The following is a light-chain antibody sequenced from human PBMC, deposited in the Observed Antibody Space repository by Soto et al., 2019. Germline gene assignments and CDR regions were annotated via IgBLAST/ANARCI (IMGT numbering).Light chain of an antibody. CDR1: SSDVGGYNY. V-gene: IGLV2-14*01. CDR2: EVS. CDR3: SSFTTSNTLV. J-gene: IGLJ1*01. Sequence: VLTQPASVSGSPGQSITISCTGTSSDVGGYNYVSWYQQHPRKAPKLMIYEVSDRPSGVSDRLSGSKSGNTASLTISGLQAEDEADYYCSSFTTSNTLVFGTGTKVTVL.